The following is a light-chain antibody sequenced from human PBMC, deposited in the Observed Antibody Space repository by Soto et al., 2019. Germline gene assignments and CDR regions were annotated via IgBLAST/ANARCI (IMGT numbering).Light chain of an antibody. Sequence: DIQMTQSPSSLSASIGDRVTITCRASQNIDSYLNWYQQKPGEAPKLLIYTASNLHSGVPSRFSGGGSGTDFTLTISSLQTEDFATYHCPQSDNFPRTFGQGTKVEI. CDR3: PQSDNFPRT. CDR1: QNIDSY. J-gene: IGKJ1*01. CDR2: TAS. V-gene: IGKV1-39*01.